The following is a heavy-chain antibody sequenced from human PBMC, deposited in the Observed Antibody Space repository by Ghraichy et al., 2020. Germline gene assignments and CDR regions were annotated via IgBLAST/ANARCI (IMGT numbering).Heavy chain of an antibody. Sequence: GGSLRLSCAASGFTVRSNYMTWVRQAPGKGLEWVSVIYSGGITYYADSVKGRFTISRDNSNNTLYLQMNSLRAEDTAVYYCANGRSLFDPWGQGTLVTVSS. CDR3: ANGRSLFDP. D-gene: IGHD1-1*01. J-gene: IGHJ5*02. V-gene: IGHV3-66*01. CDR1: GFTVRSNY. CDR2: IYSGGIT.